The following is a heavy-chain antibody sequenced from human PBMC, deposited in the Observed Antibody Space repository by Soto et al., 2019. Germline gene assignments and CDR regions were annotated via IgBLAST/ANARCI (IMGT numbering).Heavy chain of an antibody. D-gene: IGHD3-22*01. CDR3: ARDRFYYGSSGYYYFDY. CDR2: ISSNSGTM. CDR1: GFPFSSYS. Sequence: PGGSLRLSCAASGFPFSSYSMNWVRQAPGKGLEWVSYISSNSGTMYYADSVKGRFTISRDNAKNSLYLQMNSLRAEDTAVYYCARDRFYYGSSGYYYFDYWGQGTLVTVSS. V-gene: IGHV3-48*01. J-gene: IGHJ4*02.